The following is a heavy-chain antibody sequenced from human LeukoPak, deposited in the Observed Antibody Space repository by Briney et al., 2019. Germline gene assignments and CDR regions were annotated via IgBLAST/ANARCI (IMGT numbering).Heavy chain of an antibody. J-gene: IGHJ4*02. CDR1: GYTFTSYG. D-gene: IGHD5-12*01. CDR3: SISGYDSYYFDY. CDR2: IIPIFGTA. Sequence: ASVKVSCKASGYTFTSYGISWVRQAPGQGLEWMGGIIPIFGTANYAQKFQGRVTITADESTSTAYMELSSLRSEDTAVYYCSISGYDSYYFDYWGQGTLVTVSS. V-gene: IGHV1-69*13.